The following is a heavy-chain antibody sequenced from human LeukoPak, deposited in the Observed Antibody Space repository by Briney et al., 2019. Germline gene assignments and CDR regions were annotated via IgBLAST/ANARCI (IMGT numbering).Heavy chain of an antibody. V-gene: IGHV3-30*02. J-gene: IGHJ4*02. CDR3: ARQPGSEQLAKPFDY. CDR1: GFTFSSYG. Sequence: GGSLRLSCAASGFTFSSYGMHWVRQAPGKGLEWVAFIRYDGSNKYYADSVKGRFTISRDNSKNTLYLQMNSLRAEDTAVYYCARQPGSEQLAKPFDYWGQGTLVTVSS. CDR2: IRYDGSNK. D-gene: IGHD6-13*01.